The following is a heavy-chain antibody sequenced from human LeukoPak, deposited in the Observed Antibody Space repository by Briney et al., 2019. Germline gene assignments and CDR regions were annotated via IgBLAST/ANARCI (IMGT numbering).Heavy chain of an antibody. CDR2: ISGSGGST. Sequence: QLGGSLRLSCATSGFSFSSYAMSWVRQAPGKGLEWVSAISGSGGSTYYADSVKGRFTISRDNSKNTLYLQMNSLRAEDTAVYYCAKVRSTGGTYWDYWGQGTLVTVSS. V-gene: IGHV3-23*01. J-gene: IGHJ4*02. CDR3: AKVRSTGGTYWDY. CDR1: GFSFSSYA. D-gene: IGHD2-8*02.